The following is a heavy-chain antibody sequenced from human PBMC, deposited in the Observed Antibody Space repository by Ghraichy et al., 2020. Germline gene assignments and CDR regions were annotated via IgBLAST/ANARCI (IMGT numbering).Heavy chain of an antibody. Sequence: GSLRLSCTVSGGSISSYYWSWIRQPAGKGLEWIGRIYTSGSTNYNPSLKSRVTMSVDTSKNQFSLKLSSVTAEDTAVYYCARHYSSGWLSDYWGQGTLVTVSS. CDR1: GGSISSYY. J-gene: IGHJ4*02. V-gene: IGHV4-4*07. CDR2: IYTSGST. D-gene: IGHD6-19*01. CDR3: ARHYSSGWLSDY.